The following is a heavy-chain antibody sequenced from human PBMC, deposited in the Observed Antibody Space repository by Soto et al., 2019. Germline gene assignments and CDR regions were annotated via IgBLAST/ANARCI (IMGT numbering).Heavy chain of an antibody. CDR1: GFNFTNYA. D-gene: IGHD3-16*01. J-gene: IGHJ4*02. Sequence: PKGSVGLSCAASGFNFTNYALHWVRQAPGKGLEWVSSISCGGTGTYSADAVKGRFTISSDKSRNTVYLQMSSLRAEDTAVYYCAKGHYYDHSGNWVVHQDLDXWGQGNLVTVSX. CDR3: AKGHYYDHSGNWVVHQDLDX. CDR2: ISCGGTGT. V-gene: IGHV3-23*01.